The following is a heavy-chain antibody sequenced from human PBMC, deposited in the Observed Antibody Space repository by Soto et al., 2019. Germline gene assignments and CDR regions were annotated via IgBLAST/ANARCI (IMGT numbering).Heavy chain of an antibody. Sequence: QVQLVQSGAEVKKPGASVKVSCKASGYIFTSYVMEWVRQAPGQRLEWMGWINAGNGNTKYSQKFQGRVTITRDTSANTAYMERSSLRSEDTAVYYCARSAPPIDYWGQGTLVTVSS. CDR1: GYIFTSYV. CDR2: INAGNGNT. J-gene: IGHJ4*02. CDR3: ARSAPPIDY. V-gene: IGHV1-3*01.